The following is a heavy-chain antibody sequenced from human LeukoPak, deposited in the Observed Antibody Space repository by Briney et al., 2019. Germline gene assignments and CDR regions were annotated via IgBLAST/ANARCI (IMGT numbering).Heavy chain of an antibody. CDR3: AKDSGATFPKYYFDY. CDR2: ISGSGGST. V-gene: IGHV3-23*01. D-gene: IGHD3-10*01. Sequence: GGSLRLSCAASGFTFSSYGMSWVRQAPGKGLEWVSAISGSGGSTYYADSVEGRFTISRDNTKNTLYLQMNSLRAEDTAVYYCAKDSGATFPKYYFDYWGQGTLVTVSS. J-gene: IGHJ4*02. CDR1: GFTFSSYG.